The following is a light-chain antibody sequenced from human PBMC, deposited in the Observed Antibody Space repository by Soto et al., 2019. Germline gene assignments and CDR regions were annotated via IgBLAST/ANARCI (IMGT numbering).Light chain of an antibody. CDR2: GVS. V-gene: IGKV3-20*01. J-gene: IGKJ4*01. CDR1: QIVSSH. Sequence: IVLTQSPGTLSLSPGERATLSCRASQIVSSHLSWYQQKPGQAPRLLIYGVSSRATGIPDRFSGSGSGTDFTLTISRLEPEDFAVYYCQQYVTSPLTFGGGTKVDIK. CDR3: QQYVTSPLT.